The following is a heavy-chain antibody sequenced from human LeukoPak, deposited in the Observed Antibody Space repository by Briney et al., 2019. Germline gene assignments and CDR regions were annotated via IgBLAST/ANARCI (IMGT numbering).Heavy chain of an antibody. J-gene: IGHJ4*02. CDR2: IYYSGST. Sequence: SETLSLTCTVSGGSISSYYWSWIRQPPGKGLEWIGYIYYSGSTNYNPSLKSRVTISVDASKNQFSLKLNSVTAADTAVYYCARDRSDPAIQGYNGLYDYWGQGTLVTVSS. CDR3: ARDRSDPAIQGYNGLYDY. D-gene: IGHD2-8*01. V-gene: IGHV4-59*01. CDR1: GGSISSYY.